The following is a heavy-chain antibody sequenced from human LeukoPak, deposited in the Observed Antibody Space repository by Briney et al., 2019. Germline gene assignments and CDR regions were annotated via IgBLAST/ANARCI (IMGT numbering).Heavy chain of an antibody. CDR3: ARDIIYYDSSGYHDAFDI. CDR2: ISSSSSYI. D-gene: IGHD3-22*01. J-gene: IGHJ3*02. V-gene: IGHV3-21*01. CDR1: GFTFSSYS. Sequence: GGSLRLSCAASGFTFSSYSMNWVRQAPGKGLEWVSSISSSSSYIYYADSVKGRFTISRDNAKNSLYLQMNSLRAEDTAVYYCARDIIYYDSSGYHDAFDIWGQGTMVTVSS.